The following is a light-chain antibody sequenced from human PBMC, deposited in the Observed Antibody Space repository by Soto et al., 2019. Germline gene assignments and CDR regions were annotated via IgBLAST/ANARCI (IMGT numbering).Light chain of an antibody. CDR2: GAS. V-gene: IGKV3-20*01. CDR3: QLYGRSIT. Sequence: EIEMTQSPATLSVSPGEEATLSCRASQSVSSHRYLAWYQQKPGQAPRLLIYGASSRATGIPDRFSGSGSGTDFTLTITRLEPEDFAVYYCQLYGRSITFGQGTRLEIK. CDR1: QSVSSHRY. J-gene: IGKJ5*01.